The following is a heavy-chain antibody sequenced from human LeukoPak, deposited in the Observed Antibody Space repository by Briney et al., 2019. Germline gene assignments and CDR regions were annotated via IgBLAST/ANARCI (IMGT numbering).Heavy chain of an antibody. J-gene: IGHJ6*02. D-gene: IGHD3-9*01. CDR1: GGSFSGYY. CDR3: ARDLRESPATLRYFDWLGSGAYPGKLDV. Sequence: SETLSLTCAVYGGSFSGYYWSWIRQPPGKGLEWIGEINHSGSTNYNPSLKSRVTISVDTSKNQFSLKLSSVTAADTAVYYCARDLRESPATLRYFDWLGSGAYPGKLDVWGQGTTVTVSS. V-gene: IGHV4-34*01. CDR2: INHSGST.